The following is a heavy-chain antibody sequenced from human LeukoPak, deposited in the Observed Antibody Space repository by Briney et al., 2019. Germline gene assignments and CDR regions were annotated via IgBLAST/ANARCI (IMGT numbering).Heavy chain of an antibody. CDR3: ARDRGNDY. D-gene: IGHD3-10*01. V-gene: IGHV3-11*05. CDR2: ISSSSSYT. J-gene: IGHJ4*02. CDR1: GGSISSGDYY. Sequence: LSLTCTVSGGSISSGDYYWSWIRQAPGKGLEWVSYISSSSSYTNYADSVKGRFTISRDNAKNSLYLQMNSLRAEDTAVYYCARDRGNDYWGQGTLVTVSS.